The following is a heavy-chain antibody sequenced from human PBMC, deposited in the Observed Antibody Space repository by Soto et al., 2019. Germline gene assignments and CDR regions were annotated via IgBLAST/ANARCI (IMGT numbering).Heavy chain of an antibody. CDR1: GFTFSSYE. V-gene: IGHV3-48*03. CDR2: ISSSGSTI. CDR3: ARDAESTYSTAIEPYYFDY. Sequence: GGSLRLSCAASGFTFSSYEMNWVRQAPGKGLEWVSYISSSGSTIYYADSVKGRFTISRDNAKNSLYLQMNSLRAEDTAVYYCARDAESTYSTAIEPYYFDYWGQGTLVTV. J-gene: IGHJ4*02. D-gene: IGHD6-13*01.